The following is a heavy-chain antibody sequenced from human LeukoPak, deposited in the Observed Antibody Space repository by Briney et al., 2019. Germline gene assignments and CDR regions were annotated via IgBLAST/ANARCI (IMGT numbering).Heavy chain of an antibody. CDR3: AREGGELLTFDY. CDR2: IYYSGST. V-gene: IGHV4-59*01. J-gene: IGHJ4*02. CDR1: GGSISSYY. Sequence: SETLSLTCTVSGGSISSYYWSWIRQPPGKGLEWIGYIYYSGSTNYNPSLKSRVTISVDTSKNRFSLKLSSVTAADTAVYYCAREGGELLTFDYWGQGTLVAVSS. D-gene: IGHD2-15*01.